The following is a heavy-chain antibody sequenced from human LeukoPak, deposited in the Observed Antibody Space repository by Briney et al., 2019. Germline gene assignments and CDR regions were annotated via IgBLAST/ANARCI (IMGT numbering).Heavy chain of an antibody. J-gene: IGHJ4*02. V-gene: IGHV4-4*07. CDR1: GASISAYH. CDR3: AKDYSYPDY. D-gene: IGHD3-16*02. CDR2: IYSSRRT. Sequence: PSETLSLTCSVSGASISAYHWSWIRQPAGKGLEWIARIYSSRRTNYIPSLKSRLTMSVDTSKNQFSLKLNSVTAADTAVYYCAKDYSYPDYCGQASLVTVSS.